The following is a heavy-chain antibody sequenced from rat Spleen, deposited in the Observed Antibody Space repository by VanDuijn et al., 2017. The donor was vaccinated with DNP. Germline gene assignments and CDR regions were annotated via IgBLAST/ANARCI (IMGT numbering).Heavy chain of an antibody. CDR3: AARAPGDYYYGGYFDY. CDR1: GFTFSNYY. D-gene: IGHD1-6*01. CDR2: ISTGGFNT. V-gene: IGHV5-25*01. Sequence: EVQLVESGGGLVQPGRSMKLSCAASGFTFSNYYMAWVRQAPTKGLEWVASISTGGFNTYYRDSVKGRFTISRDNAKSTLYLQMDSLRSEDTATYYCAARAPGDYYYGGYFDYWGQGVMVTVSS. J-gene: IGHJ2*01.